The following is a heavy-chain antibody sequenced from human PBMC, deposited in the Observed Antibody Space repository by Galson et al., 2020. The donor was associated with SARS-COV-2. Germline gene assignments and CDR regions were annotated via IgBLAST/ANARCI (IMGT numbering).Heavy chain of an antibody. CDR1: GFALSNSA. J-gene: IGHJ4*02. CDR3: ARETDEHTSSWYDY. Sequence: GGSLRLSCAASGFALSNSAMHWVRQAPGKGLEWVAIISYDGTTTYNSDSVKGRFTISRDISKNTLYLQMNSLRPEDTAVYYCARETDEHTSSWYDYWGQGARVSVSS. D-gene: IGHD6-13*01. CDR2: ISYDGTTT. V-gene: IGHV3-30*04.